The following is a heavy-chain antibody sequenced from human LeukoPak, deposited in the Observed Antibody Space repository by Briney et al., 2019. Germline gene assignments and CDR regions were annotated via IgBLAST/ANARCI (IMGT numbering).Heavy chain of an antibody. CDR2: ISDYNGNT. Sequence: ASVKVSCKASGYTFTSYGISWVRQAPGQGLEWMGWISDYNGNTNYAQKLQGRVTMTTDTSTSTAYMELRSLRSDDTAVYYCARWNLRYFDWLLFADHWGQGTLVTVSS. CDR3: ARWNLRYFDWLLFADH. CDR1: GYTFTSYG. V-gene: IGHV1-18*01. J-gene: IGHJ4*02. D-gene: IGHD3-9*01.